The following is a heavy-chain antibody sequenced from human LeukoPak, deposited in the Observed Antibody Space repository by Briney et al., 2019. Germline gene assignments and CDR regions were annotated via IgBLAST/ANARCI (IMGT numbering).Heavy chain of an antibody. CDR3: ARGSYDSSDYEYFQH. J-gene: IGHJ1*01. CDR2: MNPNSGNT. Sequence: GASVKVSCKASGYTFTSYDINWVRQAPGQGLEGMGWMNPNSGNTGYAQKFQGRVTITRNTSISTAYMELSSLRSEDTAVYFCARGSYDSSDYEYFQHWGQGTLVTVSS. D-gene: IGHD3-22*01. V-gene: IGHV1-8*03. CDR1: GYTFTSYD.